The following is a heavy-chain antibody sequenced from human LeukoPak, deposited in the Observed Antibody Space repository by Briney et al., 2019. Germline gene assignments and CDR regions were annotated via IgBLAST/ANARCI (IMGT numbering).Heavy chain of an antibody. D-gene: IGHD5-12*01. V-gene: IGHV3-11*04. CDR1: GFSVSDHC. CDR2: VCNGGNIM. J-gene: IGHJ4*02. Sequence: PGGSLRLSCAVSGFSVSDHCMTWIRQAPGKGLEWVSYVCNGGNIMYNEDSVKGRFTISRDSAKNSLYLQMNSLRAEDTAVYYCARDLHRSQYNAHEGHWGQGTLVTVSS. CDR3: ARDLHRSQYNAHEGH.